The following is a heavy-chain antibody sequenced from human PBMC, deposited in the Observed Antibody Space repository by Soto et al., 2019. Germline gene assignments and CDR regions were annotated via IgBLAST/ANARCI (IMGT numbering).Heavy chain of an antibody. Sequence: PGGSLRLSCAASGYTFSSYAMHWVRQAPGKGLEWVAVISYDGSNKYYADSVKGRFTISRDNSKNTLYLQMNSLRAEDTAVYYCARDARDGYNSYYYGMDVWGQGTTVTVSS. J-gene: IGHJ6*02. V-gene: IGHV3-30-3*01. CDR2: ISYDGSNK. CDR3: ARDARDGYNSYYYGMDV. D-gene: IGHD5-18*01. CDR1: GYTFSSYA.